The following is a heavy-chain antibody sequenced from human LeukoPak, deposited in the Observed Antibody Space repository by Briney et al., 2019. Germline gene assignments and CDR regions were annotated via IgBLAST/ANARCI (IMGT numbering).Heavy chain of an antibody. J-gene: IGHJ4*02. CDR2: IHYSGIT. CDR3: ARGEDCSSTSCYVWGMYFDY. CDR1: GGSISGYY. D-gene: IGHD2-2*01. Sequence: SETLSLTCSVSGGSISGYYWSWIRQPPGKGLEWIGYIHYSGITNYNPSLKSRVTMSVDTSKNQFSLKVNSVTAADTAVYYCARGEDCSSTSCYVWGMYFDYWGQGTLVTVSS. V-gene: IGHV4-59*12.